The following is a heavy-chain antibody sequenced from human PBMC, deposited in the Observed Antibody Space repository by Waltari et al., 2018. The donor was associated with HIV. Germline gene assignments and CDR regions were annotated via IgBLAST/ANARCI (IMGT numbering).Heavy chain of an antibody. CDR2: IYSSGST. Sequence: QVQLQESGPGLVKPSETLSLTCTVSGGSISSYYWSWIRQPPGKGLEWIGYIYSSGSTNYNPSLKSRVTISVDTSKNQFSLKLSSVTAADTAVYYCAAGYSSSWYYFDYWGQGTLVTVSS. V-gene: IGHV4-59*01. D-gene: IGHD6-13*01. CDR1: GGSISSYY. CDR3: AAGYSSSWYYFDY. J-gene: IGHJ4*02.